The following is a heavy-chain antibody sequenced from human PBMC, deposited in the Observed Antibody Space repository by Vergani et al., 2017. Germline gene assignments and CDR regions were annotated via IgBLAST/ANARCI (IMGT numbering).Heavy chain of an antibody. CDR2: IRYDGSRR. D-gene: IGHD1-7*01. CDR1: ELTFSNYA. V-gene: IGHV3-30*02. J-gene: IGHJ4*02. Sequence: VQLLESGGGLVQPGGSLRLTCAASELTFSNYAMNWVRQAPGKGLEWVAFIRYDGSRRDYGESVKGRFTISRDNSKNMVYIQMNSLRPEDTAVYYCVKGKGTFENWGQGTLVTVSS. CDR3: VKGKGTFEN.